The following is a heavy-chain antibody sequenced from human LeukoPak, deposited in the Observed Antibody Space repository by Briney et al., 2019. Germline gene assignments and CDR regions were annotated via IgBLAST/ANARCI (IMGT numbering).Heavy chain of an antibody. D-gene: IGHD1-26*01. CDR2: INSNSGAR. J-gene: IGHJ4*02. CDR3: ARGRGGATTGLDH. Sequence: GASMKVSCKASGYTFNGYYMHWVRQAPGQGLESMGWINSNSGARNYGQKFQGRVTMSRDTAINTAYMELTSLTSDDTGVYYCARGRGGATTGLDHWGQGTLVTVSS. CDR1: GYTFNGYY. V-gene: IGHV1-2*02.